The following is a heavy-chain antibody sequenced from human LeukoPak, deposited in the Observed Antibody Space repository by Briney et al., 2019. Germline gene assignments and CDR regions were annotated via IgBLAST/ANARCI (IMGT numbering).Heavy chain of an antibody. Sequence: SETLSLTCAVYGGSFSGYYWSWIRQHPGKGLEWIGYIYYSGSTYYNPSLKSRVTISVDTSKNQFSLKLSSVTAADTAVYYCASAESSLDAFDIWGQGTMVTVSS. CDR3: ASAESSLDAFDI. CDR2: IYYSGST. V-gene: IGHV4-31*11. CDR1: GGSFSGYY. J-gene: IGHJ3*02. D-gene: IGHD1-14*01.